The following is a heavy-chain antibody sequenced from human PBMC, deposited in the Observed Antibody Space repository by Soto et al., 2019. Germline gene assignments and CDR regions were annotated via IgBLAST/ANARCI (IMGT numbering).Heavy chain of an antibody. D-gene: IGHD5-18*01. Sequence: QITLKESGPTLVKPTQTLTLTCTFSGFSLSTSGVGVGWIRQPPGKALEWLALIYWNDDKRYSPSLKSRLTITKDTSKNQVVLTMTNMDPVDTATYYCAHTWIPLDSIGMDVWGQGTTVTVSS. J-gene: IGHJ6*02. CDR3: AHTWIPLDSIGMDV. CDR1: GFSLSTSGVG. CDR2: IYWNDDK. V-gene: IGHV2-5*01.